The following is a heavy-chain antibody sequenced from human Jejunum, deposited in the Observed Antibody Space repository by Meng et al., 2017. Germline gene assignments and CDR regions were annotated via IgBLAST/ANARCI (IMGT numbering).Heavy chain of an antibody. CDR1: GYSISSGYY. D-gene: IGHD1-14*01. V-gene: IGHV4-38-2*02. CDR2: IHHSGTT. J-gene: IGHJ4*02. CDR3: VRDRGDGGTTDF. Sequence: SETLSLTCTISGYSISSGYYWGWIRQPPGKGLEWISSIHHSGTTYYNPSLKSRVTTSIDTSKNQFSLKLRSVTAADTAVYYCVRDRGDGGTTDFWGQGTLVTSPQ.